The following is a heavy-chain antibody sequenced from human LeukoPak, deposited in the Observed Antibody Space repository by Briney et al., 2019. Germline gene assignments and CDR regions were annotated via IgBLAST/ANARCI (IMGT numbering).Heavy chain of an antibody. CDR3: ARVNERGSGSYYHFDY. J-gene: IGHJ4*02. CDR2: ISAYNGNT. Sequence: GASVKVSCKASGYTFTSYGISWVRQAPGQGLEWMGWISAYNGNTNYAQKLQGRVTMTTDTSTSTAYMELSRLSSDDTAVYYCARVNERGSGSYYHFDYWGQGTLVTVSS. V-gene: IGHV1-18*01. D-gene: IGHD3-10*01. CDR1: GYTFTSYG.